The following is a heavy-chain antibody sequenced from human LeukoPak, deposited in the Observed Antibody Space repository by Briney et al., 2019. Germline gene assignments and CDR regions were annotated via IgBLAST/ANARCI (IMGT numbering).Heavy chain of an antibody. CDR2: IVVGSGNT. CDR1: GFTFTSSA. J-gene: IGHJ6*02. Sequence: ASVKASCKASGFTFTSSAMQWVRQARGQRLEWIGWIVVGSGNTNYAQKFQERVTITRDMSTSTAYMGLSSLRSEDTAVYYCAAASSSWSSYGMDVWGQGTTVTVSS. D-gene: IGHD6-13*01. CDR3: AAASSSWSSYGMDV. V-gene: IGHV1-58*02.